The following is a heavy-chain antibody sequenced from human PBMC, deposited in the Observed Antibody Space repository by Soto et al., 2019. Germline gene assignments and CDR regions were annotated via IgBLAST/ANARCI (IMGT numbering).Heavy chain of an antibody. CDR1: GYTFTSFG. CDR2: ITTDKGKT. J-gene: IGHJ5*02. V-gene: IGHV1-18*01. CDR3: ATLPPRIEVTVLPIPT. D-gene: IGHD2-15*01. Sequence: GASVKVSCKTSGYTFTSFGISWVRQAPGQGLEWMGWITTDKGKTNYAQKFQGRVTMTTDTSTSTAYMELRSLRSDDTAVHYCATLPPRIEVTVLPIPTWGQGTLVTVSS.